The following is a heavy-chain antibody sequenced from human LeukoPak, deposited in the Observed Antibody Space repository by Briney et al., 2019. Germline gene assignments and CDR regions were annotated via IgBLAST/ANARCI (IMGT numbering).Heavy chain of an antibody. D-gene: IGHD1-20*01. J-gene: IGHJ4*02. V-gene: IGHV1-18*01. CDR2: FSANNGDT. CDR3: ARDIAITNFDY. Sequence: ASVKVSCKASGYAFTRYGISWVRQAPGQGLEWMGWFSANNGDTDYAQSLQGRVTLTTDTSTNTAYMELRSLRSDDTAVYYCARDIAITNFDYWGQGTLVTVSS. CDR1: GYAFTRYG.